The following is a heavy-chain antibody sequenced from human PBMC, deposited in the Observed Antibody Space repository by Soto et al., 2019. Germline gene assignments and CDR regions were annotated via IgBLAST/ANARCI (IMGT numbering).Heavy chain of an antibody. Sequence: SETLSLTCTVSGDSMSSYYWTWIRQPAGKGLEWIGRVYSSGGTHYNPSLKSRVTISLDTSKNQFSLRLLSVTDADTAVYYCARGQRFADWFDPWGQGTLVTVSS. CDR3: ARGQRFADWFDP. D-gene: IGHD3-3*01. CDR1: GDSMSSYY. CDR2: VYSSGGT. J-gene: IGHJ5*02. V-gene: IGHV4-4*07.